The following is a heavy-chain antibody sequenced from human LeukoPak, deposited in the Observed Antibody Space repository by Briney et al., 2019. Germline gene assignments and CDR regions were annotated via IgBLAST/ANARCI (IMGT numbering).Heavy chain of an antibody. CDR2: ISSSGSTI. V-gene: IGHV3-48*03. CDR1: GFTFSSYE. CDR3: ARDVGECFDY. D-gene: IGHD3-16*01. Sequence: GGSLRLSCAASGFTFSSYEMNWVRQAPGKGLEWVSYISSSGSTIYYADSVKGRFTISGDNPKNSLYLQMNSLRAEDTAVYYCARDVGECFDYWGQGTLVTVSS. J-gene: IGHJ4*02.